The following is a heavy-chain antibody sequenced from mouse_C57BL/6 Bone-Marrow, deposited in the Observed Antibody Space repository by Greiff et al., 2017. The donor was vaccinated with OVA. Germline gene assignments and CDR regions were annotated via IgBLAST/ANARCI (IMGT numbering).Heavy chain of an antibody. Sequence: QVQLQQPGAELVKPGASVKLSCKASGYTFTSYWMQWVKQRPGQGLEWIGEIDPSDSYTNYNQKFKGKATLTVDTSSSTAYMQLSSLTSEDSAVYYCARGTYDYDGPFDYWGQGTTLTVSS. V-gene: IGHV1-50*01. D-gene: IGHD2-4*01. CDR1: GYTFTSYW. CDR3: ARGTYDYDGPFDY. CDR2: IDPSDSYT. J-gene: IGHJ2*01.